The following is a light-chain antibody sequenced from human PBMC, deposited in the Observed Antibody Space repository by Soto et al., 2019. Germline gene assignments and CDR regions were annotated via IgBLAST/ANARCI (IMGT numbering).Light chain of an antibody. J-gene: IGKJ2*01. CDR3: QQYNNWPYT. V-gene: IGKV3-20*01. CDR1: QSVTSY. Sequence: EIVLTQSPGTLSLSPGERGTLSCRASQSVTSYLAWYQQKPGQAPRLLIYGASSRATGIPDRFSGSGSGTDFTLTISRLEPEDFAVYYCQQYNNWPYTFGQGTKVDIK. CDR2: GAS.